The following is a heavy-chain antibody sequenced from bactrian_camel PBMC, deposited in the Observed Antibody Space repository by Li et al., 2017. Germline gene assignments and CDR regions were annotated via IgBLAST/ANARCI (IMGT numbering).Heavy chain of an antibody. V-gene: IGHV3S53*01. CDR1: GDTFLNSC. J-gene: IGHJ4*01. CDR2: IIRGGST. Sequence: HVQLVESGGGSVQAGGSLTLSCFGSGDTFLNSCMGWFRQAPGKGPEEVASIIRGGSTTYGDSLTGRATISEDNAKNTLYLQLYNLRPEDTAMYYCGYDLPRYCDLKVRTTRTRKWGQGTQVTVS. CDR3: GYDLPRYCDLKVRTTRTRK. D-gene: IGHD5*01.